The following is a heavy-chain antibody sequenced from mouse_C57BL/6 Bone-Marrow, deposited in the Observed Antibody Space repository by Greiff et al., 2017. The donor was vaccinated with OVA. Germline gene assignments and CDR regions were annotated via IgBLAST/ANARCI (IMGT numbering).Heavy chain of an antibody. J-gene: IGHJ1*03. Sequence: DVMLVESGGDLVKPGGSLKLSCAASGFTFSSYGMSWVRQTPDKRLEWVATISSGGSYTYYPDSVKGRFTISRDNAKNTLYLQMSSLKSEDTAMYYGARHYSNYCWYFDVWGTGTTVTVSS. V-gene: IGHV5-6*02. CDR2: ISSGGSYT. CDR3: ARHYSNYCWYFDV. D-gene: IGHD2-5*01. CDR1: GFTFSSYG.